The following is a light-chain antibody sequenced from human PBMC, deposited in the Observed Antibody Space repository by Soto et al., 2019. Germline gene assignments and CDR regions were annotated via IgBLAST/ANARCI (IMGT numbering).Light chain of an antibody. J-gene: IGLJ1*01. CDR1: SSNIGAGYD. CDR2: GNS. CDR3: QSYDSSLSGYV. V-gene: IGLV1-40*01. Sequence: QSVLTQPPSVSGAPGQRVTISCTGSSSNIGAGYDVHWYQQLPGTAPKLLIYGNSNRPSGVPDRFSGSKSGTSASLAIIGLQAEDEADYCCQSYDSSLSGYVFGTGTKLTVL.